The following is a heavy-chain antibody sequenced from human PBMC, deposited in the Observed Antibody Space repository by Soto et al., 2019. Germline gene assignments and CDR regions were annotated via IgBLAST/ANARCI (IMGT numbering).Heavy chain of an antibody. Sequence: SRACDISVEGVCTNIGGCRWIRQSPSRGLEWLARTYYRSKWFDDYAVSVKSRITISPDMYNNRISLQLKSVTPDDTAVYYCVRLIGNSWLDSWGQGTLVTVSS. J-gene: IGHJ5*01. D-gene: IGHD2-8*01. CDR2: TYYRSKWFD. V-gene: IGHV6-1*01. CDR1: VEGVCTNIGG. CDR3: VRLIGNSWLDS.